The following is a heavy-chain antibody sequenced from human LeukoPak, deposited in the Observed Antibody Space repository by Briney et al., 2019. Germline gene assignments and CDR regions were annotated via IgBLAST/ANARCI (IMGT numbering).Heavy chain of an antibody. Sequence: ASVKVSCKASGGTFSSYAISWVRQAPGQGLEWMGGIIPIFGTANYAQKFQGRVTITADESTSTAYMELSSLRSEDTAVHYCARSHDSSGYYVYYFDYWGQGTLVTVSS. CDR2: IIPIFGTA. CDR3: ARSHDSSGYYVYYFDY. J-gene: IGHJ4*02. V-gene: IGHV1-69*13. D-gene: IGHD3-22*01. CDR1: GGTFSSYA.